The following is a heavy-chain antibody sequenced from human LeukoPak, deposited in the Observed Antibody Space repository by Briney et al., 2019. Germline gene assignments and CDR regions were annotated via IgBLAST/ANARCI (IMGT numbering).Heavy chain of an antibody. CDR1: GFTVSSNY. D-gene: IGHD6-19*01. J-gene: IGHJ4*02. Sequence: GGSLRLSCAASGFTVSSNYMSWVRQAPGKGLEWVSVIYSGGSTYYADSVKGRFTISRHSSKNTLYLQMNSLRAEDTAVYYCARDRGSSGALDYWGQGTLVTVSS. V-gene: IGHV3-53*04. CDR2: IYSGGST. CDR3: ARDRGSSGALDY.